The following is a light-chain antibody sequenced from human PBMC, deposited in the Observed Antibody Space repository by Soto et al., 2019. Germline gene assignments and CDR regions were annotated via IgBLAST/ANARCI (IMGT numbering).Light chain of an antibody. Sequence: DIQMTQSPSSVSASVGDRVTITCRASQRLSGWLAWYQQKPGEAPKLLIFTGSLLHSGVPPRFSGSGSGTDFTLTISSLQPEDFATYYCQQTLSFPPTFGQGTKV. CDR3: QQTLSFPPT. CDR2: TGS. J-gene: IGKJ1*01. CDR1: QRLSGW. V-gene: IGKV1-12*01.